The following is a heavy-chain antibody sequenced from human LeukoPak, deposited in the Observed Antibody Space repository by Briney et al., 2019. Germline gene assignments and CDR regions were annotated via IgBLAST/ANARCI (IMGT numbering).Heavy chain of an antibody. V-gene: IGHV1-2*04. Sequence: ASVKVSCKASGYTFTGYYMHWVRQAPGQGLEWMGWINPNSSGTNYAQKFQGWVTMTRDTSISTAYMELSRLRSDDTAVYYCARGGTELLYDHYYYYGMDVWGQGTTVTVSS. CDR1: GYTFTGYY. CDR2: INPNSSGT. CDR3: ARGGTELLYDHYYYYGMDV. D-gene: IGHD2-2*02. J-gene: IGHJ6*02.